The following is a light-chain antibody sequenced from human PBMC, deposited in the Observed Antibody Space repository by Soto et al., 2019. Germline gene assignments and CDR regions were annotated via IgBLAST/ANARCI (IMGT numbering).Light chain of an antibody. V-gene: IGLV2-14*01. J-gene: IGLJ1*01. CDR2: EVS. CDR1: SSDVGAYNL. CDR3: LSYTTSSAYV. Sequence: QSVLTQPPSVSGSPGQSVTISCTGTSSDVGAYNLVSWYQHHPGKAPKLIIYEVSNRPSGVSNRFSGSKSGNTASLTISGLQAEDEADYYCLSYTTSSAYVFGTGTKLTVL.